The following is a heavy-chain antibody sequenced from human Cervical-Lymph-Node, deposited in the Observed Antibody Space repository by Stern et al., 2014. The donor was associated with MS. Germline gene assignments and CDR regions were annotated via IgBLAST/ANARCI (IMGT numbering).Heavy chain of an antibody. Sequence: QVQLQESGPGLVQPSETLSLTCTVSGGSIYNYYWTWVRQPPGKGLEWIGHIDYSGSTNYNPSLERRVTMSVDSSKNEFSLILTSVAAADTAVYYCARALRNAYTWFDPWGQGTLVTVSS. D-gene: IGHD2-2*01. CDR1: GGSIYNYY. CDR2: IDYSGST. J-gene: IGHJ5*01. CDR3: ARALRNAYTWFDP. V-gene: IGHV4-59*01.